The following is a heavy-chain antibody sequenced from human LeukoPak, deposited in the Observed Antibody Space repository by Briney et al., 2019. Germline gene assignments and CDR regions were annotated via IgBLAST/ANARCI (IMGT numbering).Heavy chain of an antibody. CDR1: GGSISSGGYY. Sequence: PSQTLSLTYTVSGGSISSGGYYWSWIRQHPGKGLEWIGYIYYSGSTYYNPSLKSRVTISVDTSKNQFSLKLSSVTAADTAVYYCARDYCSSTSCLFDYWGQGTLVTVSS. V-gene: IGHV4-31*03. CDR2: IYYSGST. CDR3: ARDYCSSTSCLFDY. J-gene: IGHJ4*02. D-gene: IGHD2-2*01.